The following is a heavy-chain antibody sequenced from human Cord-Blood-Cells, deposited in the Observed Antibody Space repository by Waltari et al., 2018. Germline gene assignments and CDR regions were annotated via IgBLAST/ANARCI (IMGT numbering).Heavy chain of an antibody. CDR1: GGSISSSSYY. D-gene: IGHD3-10*01. Sequence: QLQLQESGPGLVKPSETLSLTCTVSGGSISSSSYYWGWIRQPPGKGLEWIGRIYYSGSTYYTPSLKSRVTISVDPSKNQFSLKLSSVTAADTAVYYCARQGGYYGSGSYYDYWGQGTLVTVSS. CDR2: IYYSGST. J-gene: IGHJ4*02. V-gene: IGHV4-39*01. CDR3: ARQGGYYGSGSYYDY.